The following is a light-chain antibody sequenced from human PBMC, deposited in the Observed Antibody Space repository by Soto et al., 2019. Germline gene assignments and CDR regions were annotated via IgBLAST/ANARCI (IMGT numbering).Light chain of an antibody. Sequence: QSALTQPRSVSGSPGQSVTISCTGTSSDVGVYNYVSWYQQHPGKAPKLMIYDVSKRPSGVPDRFSGSKSGNTASLTISGLQAEDEADYYCCSYAGSYISYVFGTGTKLTVL. CDR2: DVS. CDR3: CSYAGSYISYV. J-gene: IGLJ1*01. CDR1: SSDVGVYNY. V-gene: IGLV2-11*01.